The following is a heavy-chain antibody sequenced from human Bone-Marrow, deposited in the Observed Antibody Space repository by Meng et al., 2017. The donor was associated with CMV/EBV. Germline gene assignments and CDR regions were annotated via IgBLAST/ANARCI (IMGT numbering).Heavy chain of an antibody. CDR1: GFTFSSYW. D-gene: IGHD5/OR15-5a*01. J-gene: IGHJ4*02. Sequence: GESLKISCVASGFTFSSYWMHWVRQAPGKGLVWVSRINSDGSSTNYADSVKGRFTISRDNSKNTLYLQMNSLRAEDTAVYYCARLSLNLDYWGQGKRVTGSS. V-gene: IGHV3-74*01. CDR3: ARLSLNLDY. CDR2: INSDGSST.